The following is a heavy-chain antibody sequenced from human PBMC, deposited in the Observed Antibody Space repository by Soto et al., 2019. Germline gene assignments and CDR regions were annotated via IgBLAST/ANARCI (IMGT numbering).Heavy chain of an antibody. V-gene: IGHV3-23*01. Sequence: PGGALRLSCAASGFTFSSYAMSWVRQAPGKGLEWVSAISGSGGSTYYADSVKGRFTISRDNSKNTLYLQMNSLRAEDTAVYYCAKDHKDSSGYSFVGFNFDYWGQGTPVPVSS. D-gene: IGHD3-22*01. CDR3: AKDHKDSSGYSFVGFNFDY. J-gene: IGHJ4*02. CDR2: ISGSGGST. CDR1: GFTFSSYA.